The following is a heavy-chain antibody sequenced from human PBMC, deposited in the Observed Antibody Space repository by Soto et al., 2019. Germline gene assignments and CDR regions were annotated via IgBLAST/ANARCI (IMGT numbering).Heavy chain of an antibody. V-gene: IGHV1-69*13. CDR3: ARDQRIFGVVINYYGMDV. D-gene: IGHD3-3*01. J-gene: IGHJ6*02. CDR2: IIPIFGTA. CDR1: GGTFSSYA. Sequence: ASVKVSCKASGGTFSSYAISWVRQAPGQELEWMGGIIPIFGTANYAQKFQGRVTITADESTSTAYMELSSLRSEDTAVYYCARDQRIFGVVINYYGMDVWGQGTTVTVSS.